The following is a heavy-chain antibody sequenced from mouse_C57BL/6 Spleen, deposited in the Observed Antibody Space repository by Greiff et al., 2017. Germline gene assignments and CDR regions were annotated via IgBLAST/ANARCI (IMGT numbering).Heavy chain of an antibody. CDR2: IYPGDGDT. V-gene: IGHV1-82*01. J-gene: IGHJ2*01. CDR3: ARSDYGSSLDY. CDR1: GYAFSSSW. D-gene: IGHD1-1*01. Sequence: QVQLQQSGPELVKPGASVKISCTASGYAFSSSWMTWVRQRPGKGLEWIGPIYPGDGDTNYNGNFKGKATLTADKSSSTAYMQHNSLTSEDSAVYFCARSDYGSSLDYWGQGTTLTVSS.